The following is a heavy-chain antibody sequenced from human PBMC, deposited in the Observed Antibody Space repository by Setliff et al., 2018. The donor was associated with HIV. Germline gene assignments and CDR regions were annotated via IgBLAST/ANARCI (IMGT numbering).Heavy chain of an antibody. V-gene: IGHV3-21*03. CDR2: INSDSNYI. Sequence: GGSLRLSCAASGFTFSSYSMTWVRQAPGKGLEWVASINSDSNYISYADSVKGRFTISRDNAKNSLYLQMKSLRAEDTALYYCATRPPTDYWGQGTLVTVS. J-gene: IGHJ4*02. CDR1: GFTFSSYS. CDR3: ATRPPTDY.